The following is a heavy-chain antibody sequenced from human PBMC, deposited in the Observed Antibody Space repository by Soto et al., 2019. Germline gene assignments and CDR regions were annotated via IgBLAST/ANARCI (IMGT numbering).Heavy chain of an antibody. CDR2: ISTDGSNK. J-gene: IGHJ5*02. V-gene: IGHV3-30*04. Sequence: PGGSLRLSCAASGFTFSTYAMHWVRQAPGKGLEWVAVISTDGSNKFYADSVKGRFTISRDNSKNTLYLQMNSLRDEDTAVYYCARGEYCSITTCHPATWFDPWGQGTLVTAPQ. CDR3: ARGEYCSITTCHPATWFDP. CDR1: GFTFSTYA. D-gene: IGHD2-15*01.